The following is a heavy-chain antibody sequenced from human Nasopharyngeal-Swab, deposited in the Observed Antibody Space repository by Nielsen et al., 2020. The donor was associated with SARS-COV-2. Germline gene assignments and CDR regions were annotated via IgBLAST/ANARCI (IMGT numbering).Heavy chain of an antibody. CDR3: ARIAGRGSIYYYYMDV. J-gene: IGHJ6*03. CDR1: GFTFNTYS. CDR2: ISGSGSYV. D-gene: IGHD1-26*01. Sequence: GSLRLSCAGSGFTFNTYSMIWVRQVPGEGLEWVSSISGSGSYVYYADSVKGRFTISKDSAKNSLYLQMKSLRAEDTAVYFCARIAGRGSIYYYYMDVWGTGTTVTVSS. V-gene: IGHV3-21*01.